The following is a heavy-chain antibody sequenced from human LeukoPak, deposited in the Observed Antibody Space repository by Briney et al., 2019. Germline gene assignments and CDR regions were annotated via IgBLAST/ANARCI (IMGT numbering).Heavy chain of an antibody. J-gene: IGHJ4*02. V-gene: IGHV3-23*01. CDR1: GFTFSSYA. Sequence: PGGSLRLSCAASGFTFSSYAMSWVRQAPGKGLEWVLAISGSGGSTYYADSVKGRFTISRDNSKNTLYLQMNSLRAEDTAVYYCAKDSHYDSSGYYYVTWTYFDYWGQGTLVTVSS. D-gene: IGHD3-22*01. CDR2: ISGSGGST. CDR3: AKDSHYDSSGYYYVTWTYFDY.